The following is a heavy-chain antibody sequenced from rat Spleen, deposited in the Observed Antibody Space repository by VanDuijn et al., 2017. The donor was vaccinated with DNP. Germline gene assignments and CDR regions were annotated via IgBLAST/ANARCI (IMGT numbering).Heavy chain of an antibody. CDR3: TTAPTRYFDY. V-gene: IGHV5-29*01. CDR2: ISYDGSST. D-gene: IGHD3-1*01. J-gene: IGHJ2*01. Sequence: EVQLVESGGGLVQPGRSLKLSCAGSGFTFSNYGMAWVRQAPTKGLEWVATISYDGSSTYYRDSVKGRFTISRDNAKSTLYLQMDSLRSEDTATYYCTTAPTRYFDYWGQGVMVTVSS. CDR1: GFTFSNYG.